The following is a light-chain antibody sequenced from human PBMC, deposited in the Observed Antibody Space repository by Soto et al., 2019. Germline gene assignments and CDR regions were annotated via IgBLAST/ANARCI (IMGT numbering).Light chain of an antibody. J-gene: IGKJ1*01. Sequence: DIVLTQAPLSSPFTLGKPASISCRPSQSLVHSYGNTTLSWLHQRPGQPPRLQIYKISKRFSGVPDRFSGSGAGTDFTLTITRVEAEDVGVYYCMQATHSPWAFGQGTKVEIK. V-gene: IGKV2-24*01. CDR1: QSLVHSYGNTT. CDR2: KIS. CDR3: MQATHSPWA.